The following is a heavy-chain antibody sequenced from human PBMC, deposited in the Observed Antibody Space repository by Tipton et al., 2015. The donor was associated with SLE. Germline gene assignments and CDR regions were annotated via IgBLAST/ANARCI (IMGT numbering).Heavy chain of an antibody. CDR2: IHNSGST. D-gene: IGHD4-17*01. V-gene: IGHV4-31*03. J-gene: IGHJ6*02. CDR3: AGERTYGDFFYYYAMDV. Sequence: TLSLTCTVSGGSVTSGGSYWSWIRQHPGKGLEWIGYIHNSGSTHYSPALKSRVTISVETSKNHFSLKLSSVTAADTAVYYCAGERTYGDFFYYYAMDVWGQGTTVTVSS. CDR1: GGSVTSGGSY.